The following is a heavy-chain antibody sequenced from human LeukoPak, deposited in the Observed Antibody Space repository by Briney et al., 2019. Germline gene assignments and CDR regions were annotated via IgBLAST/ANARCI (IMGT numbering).Heavy chain of an antibody. V-gene: IGHV1-18*01. J-gene: IGHJ6*02. CDR2: ISAYNGNT. CDR3: ARENYDILTGYYYYYGMDV. Sequence: EASVKVSCKASRYTFTSYGISWVRQAPGQGLEGMGWISAYNGNTNYAQKLQGRVTMTTDTSTSTAYMELRSLRSDDTAVYYCARENYDILTGYYYYYGMDVWRQGTTVTVSS. D-gene: IGHD3-9*01. CDR1: RYTFTSYG.